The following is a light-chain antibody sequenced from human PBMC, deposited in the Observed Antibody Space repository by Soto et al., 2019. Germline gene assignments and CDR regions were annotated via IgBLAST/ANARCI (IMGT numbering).Light chain of an antibody. CDR2: DVN. CDR1: SSDVGDYNY. CDR3: CSYAGSYTLWV. J-gene: IGLJ3*02. Sequence: QSALTQPRSVSGSPGQSVTISCTGTSSDVGDYNYVSWYQQHPGKAHKFMIYDVNKRPSGVPDRFSGSKSGNKASLPISGLQAEDEADYDCCSYAGSYTLWVFGGGTKLTVL. V-gene: IGLV2-11*01.